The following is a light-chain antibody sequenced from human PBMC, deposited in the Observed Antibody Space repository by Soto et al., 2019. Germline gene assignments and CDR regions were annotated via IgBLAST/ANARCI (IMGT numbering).Light chain of an antibody. V-gene: IGLV2-11*01. CDR2: DVT. J-gene: IGLJ2*01. CDR1: SSDVGAYNY. CDR3: CSFAGNSLV. Sequence: QSALTQPRSVSGSPGQSVTISCAGTSSDVGAYNYVSWYQQHPGKAPKIMIYDVTERPSGVPDRFSGSKSGNTASLTISGLQAEDEADYYCCSFAGNSLVFGGGTKVTVL.